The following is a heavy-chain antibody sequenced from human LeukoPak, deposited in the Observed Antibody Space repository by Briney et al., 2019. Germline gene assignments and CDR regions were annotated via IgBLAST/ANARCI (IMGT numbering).Heavy chain of an antibody. CDR2: IRSKANSYAT. J-gene: IGHJ2*01. Sequence: GGSLRLSCAASGFTFSGSAMHWVRQASGKGLEWVGRIRSKANSYATAYAASVKGRFTISRDDSKNTAYLQMNSLKTEDTAVYYCARLVDCSSTSCYDWYFDLWGRGTLVTVSS. D-gene: IGHD2-2*01. CDR1: GFTFSGSA. CDR3: ARLVDCSSTSCYDWYFDL. V-gene: IGHV3-73*01.